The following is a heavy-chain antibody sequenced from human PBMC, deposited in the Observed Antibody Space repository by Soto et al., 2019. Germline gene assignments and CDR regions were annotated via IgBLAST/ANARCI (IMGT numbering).Heavy chain of an antibody. CDR2: IYYSGST. CDR3: ARGPQRLLWFGELSS. CDR1: GGSISSYY. Sequence: PSETLSLTCTVSGGSISSYYWSWIRQPPGKGLEWIGYIYYSGSTNYNPSLKSRVTISVDTSKNQFSLKLSSVTAADTAVYYCARGPQRLLWFGELSSWGQGTLVTVSS. D-gene: IGHD3-10*01. V-gene: IGHV4-59*01. J-gene: IGHJ5*02.